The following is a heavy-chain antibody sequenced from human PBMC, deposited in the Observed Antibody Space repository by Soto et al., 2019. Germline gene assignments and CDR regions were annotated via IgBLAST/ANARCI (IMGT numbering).Heavy chain of an antibody. CDR1: GGSISSGGYY. Sequence: PSETLSLTCAVSGGSISSGGYYWSWIRQHPGKGLEWIGYIYYSGSTYYNPSLKSRVTISVDTSKNQFSLKLSSVTAADTAVYYCAXDRGYCSSTSCYRYYGMDVWGQGTTVTVSS. CDR3: AXDRGYCSSTSCYRYYGMDV. V-gene: IGHV4-31*11. D-gene: IGHD2-2*01. CDR2: IYYSGST. J-gene: IGHJ6*02.